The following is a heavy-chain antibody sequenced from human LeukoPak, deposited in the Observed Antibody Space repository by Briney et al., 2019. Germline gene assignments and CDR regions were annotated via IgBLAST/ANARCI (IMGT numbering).Heavy chain of an antibody. Sequence: SETLSLTCTTSGVSINRFYWSCVRQPPGKGLEWIGNIYSGVPTYFNPSLKSRVTISVDTSKNQFSLNLTSVTAADTAMDYCVQTTGWPGFDYWGQGILVTVSS. J-gene: IGHJ4*02. CDR2: IYSGVPT. CDR3: VQTTGWPGFDY. D-gene: IGHD1-1*01. V-gene: IGHV4-4*09. CDR1: GVSINRFY.